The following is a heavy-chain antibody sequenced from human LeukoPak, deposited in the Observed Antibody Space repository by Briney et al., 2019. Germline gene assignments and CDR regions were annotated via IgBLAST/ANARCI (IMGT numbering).Heavy chain of an antibody. J-gene: IGHJ4*02. CDR3: AKDGDSSPTRY. CDR2: ISGSGGST. V-gene: IGHV3-23*01. Sequence: GGSLRLSCAASGFTFSSYAMSWVRQAPGKGLEWVSAISGSGGSTYYADSVKGRFTISRDNSKNTLYLQMSSLRAEDTAVYYCAKDGDSSPTRYWGQGTLVTVSS. D-gene: IGHD6-13*01. CDR1: GFTFSSYA.